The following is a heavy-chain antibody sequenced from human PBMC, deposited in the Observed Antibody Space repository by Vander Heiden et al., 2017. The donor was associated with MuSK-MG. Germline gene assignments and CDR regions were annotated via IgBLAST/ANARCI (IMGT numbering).Heavy chain of an antibody. V-gene: IGHV3-21*01. D-gene: IGHD3-3*01. Sequence: EVQLVESGGGLVKPGWSLRLSCAASGFTFSSYSRNWVRHAPGKGLEWVSSISSSSSYIYYADSVKGRFTISRDNAKNSLYLQMNSLRAEDTAVYYCARGRQYYDFWSGSGDMDVWGKGTTVTVSS. CDR1: GFTFSSYS. CDR3: ARGRQYYDFWSGSGDMDV. CDR2: ISSSSSYI. J-gene: IGHJ6*03.